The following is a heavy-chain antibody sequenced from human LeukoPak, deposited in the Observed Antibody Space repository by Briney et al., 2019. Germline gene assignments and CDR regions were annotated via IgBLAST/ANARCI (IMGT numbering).Heavy chain of an antibody. D-gene: IGHD3-22*01. J-gene: IGHJ5*02. CDR2: IIPIFGTA. CDR3: ATVGINYYDSSGYYSRKKYNWFDP. V-gene: IGHV1-69*13. Sequence: SVKVSCKASGGTFSSYAISWVRQAPGQGLEWMGGIIPIFGTANYAQKFQGRVTITADESTSTAYMELSSLRSEDTAVYYCATVGINYYDSSGYYSRKKYNWFDPWGQGTLVTVSS. CDR1: GGTFSSYA.